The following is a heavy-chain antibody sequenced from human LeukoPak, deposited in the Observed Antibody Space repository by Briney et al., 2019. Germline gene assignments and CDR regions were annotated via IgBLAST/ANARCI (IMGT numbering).Heavy chain of an antibody. J-gene: IGHJ4*02. Sequence: GGSLRLSCVASGFPFSSYWMTWVRQAPGKGLEWVANIKQDGSKKSYVDSVKGRFTISRDNAKNSLYLQMNSLRAEDTAVYYCARVRYSPDYWGQGTLVTVSS. CDR3: ARVRYSPDY. D-gene: IGHD6-13*01. CDR1: GFPFSSYW. V-gene: IGHV3-7*01. CDR2: IKQDGSKK.